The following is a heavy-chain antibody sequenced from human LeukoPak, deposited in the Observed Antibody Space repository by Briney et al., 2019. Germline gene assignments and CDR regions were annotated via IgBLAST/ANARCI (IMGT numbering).Heavy chain of an antibody. CDR1: GFTFSSYS. J-gene: IGHJ4*02. V-gene: IGHV3-21*01. CDR3: ARDFLLYYDFSGFFDY. D-gene: IGHD3-3*01. CDR2: ISSSSSYI. Sequence: KSGGSLRLSCAASGFTFSSYSMNWVRQAPGKGLEWVSSISSSSSYIYYADSVRGRFTISRDNAKNSLYLQMNSLRAEDTAVYYCARDFLLYYDFSGFFDYWGQGTLVTVSS.